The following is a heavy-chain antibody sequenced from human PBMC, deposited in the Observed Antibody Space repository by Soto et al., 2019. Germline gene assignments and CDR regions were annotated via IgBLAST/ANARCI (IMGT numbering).Heavy chain of an antibody. J-gene: IGHJ5*02. CDR3: ARTDIVLLNNWFDP. V-gene: IGHV4-31*03. Sequence: QVQLQESGPGLVKPSQTLSLTCTVSGGSISSGGYYWSWIRQHPGKGLEWIGYIYYSGSTYYNPSLKCRVTISVDTSKNQFSLKLSSVTAADTAVYYCARTDIVLLNNWFDPWGQGTLVTDSS. CDR1: GGSISSGGYY. CDR2: IYYSGST. D-gene: IGHD2-15*01.